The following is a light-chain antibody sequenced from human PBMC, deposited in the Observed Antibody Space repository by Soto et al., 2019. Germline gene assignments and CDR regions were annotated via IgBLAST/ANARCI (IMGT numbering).Light chain of an antibody. J-gene: IGLJ3*02. CDR2: EVS. Sequence: QSVLTQPASVSGSPGQSITISCTGTSSDVGGYNYVSWCQQHPGKAPKLMIYEVSNRPSGVSNRFSGSKSGNTASLTISGLQAEDEADYYCSSYTISSTRVFGGGTKLTVL. V-gene: IGLV2-14*01. CDR3: SSYTISSTRV. CDR1: SSDVGGYNY.